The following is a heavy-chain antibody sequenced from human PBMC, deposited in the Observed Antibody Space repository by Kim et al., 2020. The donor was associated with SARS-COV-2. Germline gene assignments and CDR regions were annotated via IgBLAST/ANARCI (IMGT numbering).Heavy chain of an antibody. D-gene: IGHD2-15*01. Sequence: ASVKVSCKASGYTFTSYDINWVRQATGQGLEWVGWMNPNSGNTGYAQKFQGRVSMTRDTSMSTAYMELSSLRSEDTAVYYCVREGIVVVVAAISGFAYWGQGTLVTVSS. V-gene: IGHV1-8*01. CDR2: MNPNSGNT. CDR3: VREGIVVVVAAISGFAY. J-gene: IGHJ4*02. CDR1: GYTFTSYD.